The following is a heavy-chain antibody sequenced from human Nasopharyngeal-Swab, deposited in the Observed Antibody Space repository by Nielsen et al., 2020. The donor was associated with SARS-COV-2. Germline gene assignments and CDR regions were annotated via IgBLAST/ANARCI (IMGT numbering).Heavy chain of an antibody. Sequence: ASVKVSCKASGYTFTSYDINWVRQATGQGLEWMGWMNPHSGNTGYAQKFQGRVTITRNTSISTAYMELSSLRSEDTAVYYCASACSSTSCSYYYYGMDVWGQGTTVTVSS. D-gene: IGHD2-2*01. CDR3: ASACSSTSCSYYYYGMDV. CDR2: MNPHSGNT. CDR1: GYTFTSYD. J-gene: IGHJ6*02. V-gene: IGHV1-8*01.